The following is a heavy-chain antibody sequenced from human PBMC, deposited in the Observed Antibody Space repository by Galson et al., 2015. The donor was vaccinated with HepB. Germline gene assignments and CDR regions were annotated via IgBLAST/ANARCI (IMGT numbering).Heavy chain of an antibody. J-gene: IGHJ4*02. Sequence: SLRLSCAASGFTFSRYGMYWVRQAPGKGLEWVAVIWYDGSNKFYADSVKGRFTISRDTSKNTVYLQMNSLRAVDTAVYYCAMNNWGSLGILDDWGRGTLVTVSS. CDR3: AMNNWGSLGILDD. CDR1: GFTFSRYG. CDR2: IWYDGSNK. D-gene: IGHD7-27*01. V-gene: IGHV3-33*01.